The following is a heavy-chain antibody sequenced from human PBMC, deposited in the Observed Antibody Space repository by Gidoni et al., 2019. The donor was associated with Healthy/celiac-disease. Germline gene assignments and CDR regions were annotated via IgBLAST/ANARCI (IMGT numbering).Heavy chain of an antibody. CDR1: GYTLPELS. V-gene: IGHV1-24*01. CDR2: FDPEDGET. Sequence: QVQLVQSGAEVKKPGASVKVSCKVSGYTLPELSMHWVRQAPGKGLEWMGGFDPEDGETIYAQKFQGRVTMTEDTSTGTAYMELSSLRSEDTAVYYCATDQRWAELERRGWADYWGQGTLVTVSS. CDR3: ATDQRWAELERRGWADY. D-gene: IGHD1-1*01. J-gene: IGHJ4*02.